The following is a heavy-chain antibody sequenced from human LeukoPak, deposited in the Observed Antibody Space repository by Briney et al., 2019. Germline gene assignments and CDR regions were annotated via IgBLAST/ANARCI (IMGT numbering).Heavy chain of an antibody. V-gene: IGHV3-30-3*01. J-gene: IGHJ4*02. CDR2: ISYDGSNK. D-gene: IGHD6-19*01. Sequence: PGGSLRLSCAAFGFSFDDYAMHWVRQAPGKGLEWVAVISYDGSNKYYADSVKGRFTISRDNSKNTLYLQMNSLRAEDTAVYYCARGTHQWPTPVGRYWGQGTLVTVSS. CDR1: GFSFDDYA. CDR3: ARGTHQWPTPVGRY.